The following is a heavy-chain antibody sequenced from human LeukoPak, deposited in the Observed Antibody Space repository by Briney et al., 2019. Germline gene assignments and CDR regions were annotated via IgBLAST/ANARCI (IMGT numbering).Heavy chain of an antibody. CDR3: ARVYVQGSGSYYNFGFDP. CDR2: IKQDGSEK. V-gene: IGHV3-7*01. Sequence: GGSLRLSCAASGFTFSSYWMSWVRQAPGKGLEWVANIKQDGSEKYYVDSVKGRFTISRDNARNSLYLQMNSLRAEDTAVYYCARVYVQGSGSYYNFGFDPWGQGTLVTVSS. D-gene: IGHD3-10*01. CDR1: GFTFSSYW. J-gene: IGHJ5*02.